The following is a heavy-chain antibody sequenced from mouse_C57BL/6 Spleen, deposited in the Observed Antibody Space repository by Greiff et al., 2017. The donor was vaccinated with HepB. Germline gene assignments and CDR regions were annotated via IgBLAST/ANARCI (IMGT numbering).Heavy chain of an antibody. Sequence: VQLQQPGAELVRPGSSVKLSCKASGYTFTSYWMHWVKQRPIQGLEWIGNIDPSDSETHYNQKFKDKATLTVDKSSSTAYMQLSSLTSEDSAVYYCARLGGNYKGAMDYWGQGTSVTVSS. CDR3: ARLGGNYKGAMDY. CDR2: IDPSDSET. D-gene: IGHD2-1*01. V-gene: IGHV1-52*01. J-gene: IGHJ4*01. CDR1: GYTFTSYW.